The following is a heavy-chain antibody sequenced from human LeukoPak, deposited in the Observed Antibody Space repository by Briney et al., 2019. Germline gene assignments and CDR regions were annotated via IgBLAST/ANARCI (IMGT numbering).Heavy chain of an antibody. J-gene: IGHJ4*02. V-gene: IGHV4-39*07. CDR1: RGSPTISTYY. CDR2: ISHSGRT. Sequence: PETLSHTSTLSRGSPTISTYYSACIRHPPGDGLDWLGTISHSGRTYYRTSLNSRVSITLDTSKNQSSPKLTSLTTADTAVDSGADQYDVVVPVHSGYPAYWGQGALVTVSS. D-gene: IGHD2-2*01. CDR3: ADQYDVVVPVHSGYPAY.